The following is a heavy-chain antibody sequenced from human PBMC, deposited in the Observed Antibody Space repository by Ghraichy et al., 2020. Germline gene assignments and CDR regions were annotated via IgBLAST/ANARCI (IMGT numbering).Heavy chain of an antibody. V-gene: IGHV3-23*01. Sequence: GGSLRLSCAASGFTFSSYTMTWVRHAPGKGLEWVSTISGSGRTTYYADSVKGRFTMSRDNSENTLYLQMNSLRTEDAAIYYCAKAWGYCSGGTCPPYNWFYPWSQGPLVTVSS. CDR1: GFTFSSYT. J-gene: IGHJ5*02. CDR2: ISGSGRTT. CDR3: AKAWGYCSGGTCPPYNWFYP. D-gene: IGHD2-15*01.